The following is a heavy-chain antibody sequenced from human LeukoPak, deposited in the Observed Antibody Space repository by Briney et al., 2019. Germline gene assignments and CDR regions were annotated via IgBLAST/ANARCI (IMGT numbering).Heavy chain of an antibody. D-gene: IGHD6-19*01. Sequence: GGSLRLSCAASGFTFGSYAMHWVRQAPGKGLEWVSGISGSGESTDYADSGKGRFTISRDNSKNTLFLQMNSLGAEDKAVYYCAKEDSGWYLPIFDYWGQGTLVTVSS. V-gene: IGHV3-23*01. CDR3: AKEDSGWYLPIFDY. CDR1: GFTFGSYA. J-gene: IGHJ4*02. CDR2: ISGSGEST.